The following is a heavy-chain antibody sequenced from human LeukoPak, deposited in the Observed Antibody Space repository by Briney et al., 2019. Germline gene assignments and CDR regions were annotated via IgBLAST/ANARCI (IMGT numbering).Heavy chain of an antibody. CDR1: GFTFSSYS. J-gene: IGHJ2*01. CDR3: GRDLRHDYGGTPDWYFDL. V-gene: IGHV3-21*01. Sequence: GGSLRLSCAASGFTFSSYSMNWVRQAPGKGLEWVSSISSSSSYIYYADSVKGRFTISRDNAKNSLYLQMNSLRAEDTAVYYCGRDLRHDYGGTPDWYFDLGARGTLVTVPS. D-gene: IGHD4-23*01. CDR2: ISSSSSYI.